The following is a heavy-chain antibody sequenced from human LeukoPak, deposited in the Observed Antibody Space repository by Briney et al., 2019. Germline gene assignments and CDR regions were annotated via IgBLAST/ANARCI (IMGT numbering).Heavy chain of an antibody. CDR3: ARDQTYYDSLTGYHYGQFDY. D-gene: IGHD3-9*01. Sequence: SGGSLRLSCAASGFTLSSHWMHWVRQAPGKGLVWVSRVHTDASSTDYADSVKGRFTISRDNSKNTLYLQMNSLRGEDTAVYYCARDQTYYDSLTGYHYGQFDYWGQGTLVTVSS. J-gene: IGHJ4*02. V-gene: IGHV3-74*01. CDR2: VHTDASST. CDR1: GFTLSSHW.